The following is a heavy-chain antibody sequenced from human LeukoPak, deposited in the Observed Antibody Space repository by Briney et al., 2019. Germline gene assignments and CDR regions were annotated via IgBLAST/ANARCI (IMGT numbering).Heavy chain of an antibody. CDR1: GYTFTSYD. V-gene: IGHV1-8*01. CDR2: MNPNSGNT. CDR3: ARGLTWLRLDETNYYYYYGMDV. Sequence: ASVKVSCKASGYTFTSYDINWVRQATGQGLEWMGWMNPNSGNTGYAQKFQGRVTMTRNTSISTAYMELSSLRSEDTAVYYCARGLTWLRLDETNYYYYYGMDVWGQGTTVTVSS. D-gene: IGHD5-12*01. J-gene: IGHJ6*02.